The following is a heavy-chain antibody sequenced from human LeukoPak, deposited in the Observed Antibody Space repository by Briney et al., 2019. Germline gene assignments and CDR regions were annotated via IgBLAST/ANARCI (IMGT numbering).Heavy chain of an antibody. CDR2: IYSGGTT. V-gene: IGHV3-53*01. J-gene: IGHJ4*02. CDR3: ARDRGRCDLDD. CDR1: GFNVSSYY. Sequence: GGSLRLSCAASGFNVSSYYMNWVRQAPGKGLEWVSGIYSGGTTHYADSVRGRFSISRHNSKNTLYLQMNRLRADDTAVYYCARDRGRCDLDDWGKGTLVTVSS. D-gene: IGHD4/OR15-4a*01.